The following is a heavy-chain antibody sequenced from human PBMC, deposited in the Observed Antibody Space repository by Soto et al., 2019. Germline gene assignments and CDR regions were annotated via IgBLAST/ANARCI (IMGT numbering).Heavy chain of an antibody. Sequence: ASVKVSCKASGYTFTSYDINWVRQATGQGLEWMGWMNPNSGNTGYAQKFQGRVTMTRNTSISTAYMELSSLRSEDTAVYYCAKVPIRYFDWLLVHLDYWGQGTLVTVSS. D-gene: IGHD3-9*01. CDR2: MNPNSGNT. V-gene: IGHV1-8*01. CDR1: GYTFTSYD. CDR3: AKVPIRYFDWLLVHLDY. J-gene: IGHJ4*02.